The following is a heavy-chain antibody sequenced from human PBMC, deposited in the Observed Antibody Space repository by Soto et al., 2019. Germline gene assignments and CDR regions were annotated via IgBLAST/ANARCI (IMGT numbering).Heavy chain of an antibody. CDR3: SGYRDGDAFDI. CDR2: IYYSGST. CDR1: GGSISSGGYY. V-gene: IGHV4-39*01. J-gene: IGHJ3*02. Sequence: PSETLSLTCTVSGGSISSGGYYWSWIRQHPGKGLEWIGSIYYSGSTYYNPSLKSRVTISVDTSKNQFSLKLSSVTAADTAVYYSSGYRDGDAFDIWGQGTMVTVSS. D-gene: IGHD5-18*01.